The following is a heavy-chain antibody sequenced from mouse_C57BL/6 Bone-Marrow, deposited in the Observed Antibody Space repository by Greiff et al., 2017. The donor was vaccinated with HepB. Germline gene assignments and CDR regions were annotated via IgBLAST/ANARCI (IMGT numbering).Heavy chain of an antibody. Sequence: EVQLVESGGGLVKPGGSLKLSCAASGFTFSDYGMHWVRQAPEKGLEWVAYISSGSSTIYYADTVKGRFTISRDNANNTLFLQMTSLRSEDTAMYYCARLGLSWFAYWGQGTLVTVSA. D-gene: IGHD4-1*01. CDR3: ARLGLSWFAY. CDR2: ISSGSSTI. V-gene: IGHV5-17*01. CDR1: GFTFSDYG. J-gene: IGHJ3*01.